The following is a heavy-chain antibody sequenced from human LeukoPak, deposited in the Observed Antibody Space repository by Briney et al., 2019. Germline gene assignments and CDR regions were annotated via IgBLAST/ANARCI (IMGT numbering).Heavy chain of an antibody. J-gene: IGHJ6*02. D-gene: IGHD2-2*01. Sequence: SETLSLTCTVSGGSISSYYWSWIRQPAGKGLEWIGRIYTSGSTNYNPSLKSRVTMSVDTSKNQFSLKLSSVTAADTAVYYCARDDIVVVPAAIAYYYYYGMDLWPQETTVTVSS. V-gene: IGHV4-4*07. CDR2: IYTSGST. CDR3: ARDDIVVVPAAIAYYYYYGMDL. CDR1: GGSISSYY.